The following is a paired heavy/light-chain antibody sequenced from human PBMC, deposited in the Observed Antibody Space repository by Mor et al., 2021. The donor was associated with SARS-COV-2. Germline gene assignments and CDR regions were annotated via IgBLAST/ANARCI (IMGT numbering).Heavy chain of an antibody. V-gene: IGHV3-9*01. J-gene: IGHJ4*02. CDR1: GFTFDDYA. D-gene: IGHD6-13*01. CDR2: ISWNSGNI. Sequence: EVQLVESGGGLVQPGRSLRLSCAASGFTFDDYAMNWVRQAPGKGLEWVSGISWNSGNIGYADSVEGRFTISRDNAKNSLYLQMNSLRAEDTALYYCVKGITSSWGGFYFDYWGQGNVVTVSS. CDR3: VKGITSSWGGFYFDY.
Light chain of an antibody. CDR3: QQYNNWPPIT. V-gene: IGKV3-15*01. CDR1: QSVSSN. J-gene: IGKJ5*01. Sequence: EIVMTQSPATLSVSPGERATLSCRASQSVSSNLAWYQQKPGQAPRLLIYGASTRAAGIPARFSGSGSGTEFTLTISSLQSEDFAVYYCQQYNNWPPITFGQGTRLEIK. CDR2: GAS.